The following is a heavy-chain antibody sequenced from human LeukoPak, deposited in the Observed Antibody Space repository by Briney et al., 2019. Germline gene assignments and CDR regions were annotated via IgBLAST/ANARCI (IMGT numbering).Heavy chain of an antibody. Sequence: ETLSLTCTVSGGSVSSGSYDWSWIRQPPGKGLEWIGYIYYSGSTNYNPSLKSRVTISVDTSKNQFSLKLSSVTAADTAVYYCARGTGELLFRFRYYFDYWGQGTLVTVSS. CDR3: ARGTGELLFRFRYYFDY. CDR2: IYYSGST. D-gene: IGHD1-26*01. CDR1: GGSVSSGSYD. J-gene: IGHJ4*02. V-gene: IGHV4-61*01.